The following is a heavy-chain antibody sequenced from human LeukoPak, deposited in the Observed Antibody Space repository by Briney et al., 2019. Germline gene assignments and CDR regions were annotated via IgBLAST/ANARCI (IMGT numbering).Heavy chain of an antibody. Sequence: GGSLRLSCAASGFTFSSYAMSWVRQAPGKGLEWVSTISATGGSIYYADSVRGRLTISRDNSKNTVYLQMNSLRAEDTAVYYCAKYKGAALYYHYGMDVWGQGTTVIVSS. CDR3: AKYKGAALYYHYGMDV. CDR1: GFTFSSYA. D-gene: IGHD6-13*01. CDR2: ISATGGSI. J-gene: IGHJ6*02. V-gene: IGHV3-23*01.